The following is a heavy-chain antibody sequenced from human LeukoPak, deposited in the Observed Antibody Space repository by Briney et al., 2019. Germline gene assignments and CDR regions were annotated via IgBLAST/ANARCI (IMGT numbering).Heavy chain of an antibody. J-gene: IGHJ6*03. V-gene: IGHV4-59*02. CDR1: GGSVSSYY. D-gene: IGHD3-10*01. CDR3: ARNNYYGSIYYYYYMDV. CDR2: IYYSGST. Sequence: SETLSLTCTVSGGSVSSYYWSWIRQPPGKGLEWIGYIYYSGSTDYNPSLESRVTISVDTSKNQFSLKLSSVTAADTAVYYCARNNYYGSIYYYYYMDVWGKGTTVTVSS.